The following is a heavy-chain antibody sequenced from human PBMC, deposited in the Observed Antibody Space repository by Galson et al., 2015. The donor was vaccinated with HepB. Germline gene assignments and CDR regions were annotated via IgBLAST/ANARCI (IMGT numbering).Heavy chain of an antibody. D-gene: IGHD6-13*01. V-gene: IGHV1-69*02. CDR2: IIPILGIA. Sequence: SVKVSCKASGGTFSSYTISWVRQAPGQGLEWMGRIIPILGIANYAQKFQGRVTITADKSTSTAYMELSSLRSEDTAVYYCARTKVAAAATVDYWGQGTLVTVSS. CDR1: GGTFSSYT. CDR3: ARTKVAAAATVDY. J-gene: IGHJ4*02.